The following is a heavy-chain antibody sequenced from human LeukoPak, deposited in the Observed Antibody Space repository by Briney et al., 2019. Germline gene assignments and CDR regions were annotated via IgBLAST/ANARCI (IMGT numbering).Heavy chain of an antibody. CDR2: INSDGSST. V-gene: IGHV3-74*01. CDR3: ARDTYCGGDCYRLFDY. J-gene: IGHJ4*02. Sequence: GGSLRLSCAASGVTFSSYWMHWVRQAPGKGLVWVSRINSDGSSTSYANSVKGRFTISRDNAKSTLYLQMNSLRAEDAAVYYCARDTYCGGDCYRLFDYWGQGTLVTVSS. CDR1: GVTFSSYW. D-gene: IGHD2-21*02.